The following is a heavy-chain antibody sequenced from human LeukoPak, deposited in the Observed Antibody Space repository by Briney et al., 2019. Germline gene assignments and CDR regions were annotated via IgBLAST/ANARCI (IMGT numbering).Heavy chain of an antibody. CDR2: INPNSGGT. CDR1: GYTFSGYY. V-gene: IGHV1-2*02. J-gene: IGHJ2*01. D-gene: IGHD4-17*01. CDR3: AREGRSTTVTTRMLWYFDL. Sequence: GASVKVSCKASGYTFSGYYMHWVRQAPGQGLEWMGWINPNSGGTKYAQKFQGRVTMTRDTSISTAYMELSRLRSDDTAVYYCAREGRSTTVTTRMLWYFDLWGRGTLVTVSS.